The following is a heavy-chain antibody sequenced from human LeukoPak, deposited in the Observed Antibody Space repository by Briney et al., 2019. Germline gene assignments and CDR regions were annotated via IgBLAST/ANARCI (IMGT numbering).Heavy chain of an antibody. D-gene: IGHD3-10*01. CDR2: INHSGST. V-gene: IGHV4-34*01. CDR1: GGSFSGYY. Sequence: PSETLSLTCAVYGGSFSGYYWSWIRQPPGKGLEWIGEINHSGSTNYNPSLKSRVTISVDPSKNQFSLKLSAVTAADTAVYYCARRRGVPLSYLDYWGQGTLVTVSS. CDR3: ARRRGVPLSYLDY. J-gene: IGHJ4*02.